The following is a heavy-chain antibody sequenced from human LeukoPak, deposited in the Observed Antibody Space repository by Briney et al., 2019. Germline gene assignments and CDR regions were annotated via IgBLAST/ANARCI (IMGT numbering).Heavy chain of an antibody. CDR2: IWYGGSNK. V-gene: IGHV3-33*08. CDR1: GFTFSSYG. D-gene: IGHD5-24*01. J-gene: IGHJ4*02. CDR3: ANGLQN. Sequence: PGGSPRLSCAASGFTFSSYGMHWVRQAPGKGLEWVAVIWYGGSNKYYADSVKGRFTISRDNSKNTLYLQMNSLRAEVTAVYYCANGLQNWGQGTLVTVSS.